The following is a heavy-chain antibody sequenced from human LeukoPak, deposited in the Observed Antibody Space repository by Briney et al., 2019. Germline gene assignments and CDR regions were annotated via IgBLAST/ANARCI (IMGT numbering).Heavy chain of an antibody. J-gene: IGHJ4*02. CDR3: VRDGGYGGDY. Sequence: GGSLRLSCAVSGFTFSNYWMSWVRQAPGKGLEWVANIKRDGSENYFVESVRGRFTISRDNAKNSLYLQMNSLRAEDTAVYYCVRDGGYGGDYWGQGTRVTVSS. D-gene: IGHD5-18*01. CDR1: GFTFSNYW. V-gene: IGHV3-7*01. CDR2: IKRDGSEN.